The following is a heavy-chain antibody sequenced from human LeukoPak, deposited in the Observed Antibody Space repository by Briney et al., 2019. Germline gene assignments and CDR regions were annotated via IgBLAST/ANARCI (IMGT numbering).Heavy chain of an antibody. J-gene: IGHJ4*02. Sequence: NRGESLKISCQVSGYNFATYWIGWVRQMPGKGLEWMGIISPADSDTRYSPSFQGQVTISADKSINTAYLQWSSLRASDTAIYYCARQAALAGPGIDYWGQGTLVTVSS. CDR2: ISPADSDT. D-gene: IGHD6-19*01. CDR3: ARQAALAGPGIDY. V-gene: IGHV5-51*01. CDR1: GYNFATYW.